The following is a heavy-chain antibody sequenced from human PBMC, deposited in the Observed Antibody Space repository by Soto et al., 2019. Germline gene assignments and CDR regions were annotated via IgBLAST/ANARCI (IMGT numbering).Heavy chain of an antibody. Sequence: SDTLSLTCTVSGGSISTFYWSWIRQPPGKGLEWIGYVYYTGSTSYNPSLKRRVTFSADSSRGQFSLRLNSVTAADTAVYYCARTVLGPDLLADSFVDYYYYMDVWGQGTTVTVSS. CDR3: ARTVLGPDLLADSFVDYYYYMDV. CDR2: VYYTGST. D-gene: IGHD3-9*01. CDR1: GGSISTFY. J-gene: IGHJ6*03. V-gene: IGHV4-59*08.